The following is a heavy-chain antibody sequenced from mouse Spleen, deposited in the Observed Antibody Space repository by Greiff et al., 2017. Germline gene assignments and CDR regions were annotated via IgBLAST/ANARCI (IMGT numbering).Heavy chain of an antibody. CDR1: GFTFSSYA. V-gene: IGHV5-9-3*01. CDR2: ISSGGSYT. Sequence: EVQLVESGGGLVKPGGSLKLSCAASGFTFSSYAMSWVRQTPEKRLEWVATISSGGSYTYYPDSVKGRFTISRDNAKNTLYLQMSSLRSEDTAMYYCARRGTYYAMDYWGQGTSVTVSS. D-gene: IGHD3-3*01. CDR3: ARRGTYYAMDY. J-gene: IGHJ4*01.